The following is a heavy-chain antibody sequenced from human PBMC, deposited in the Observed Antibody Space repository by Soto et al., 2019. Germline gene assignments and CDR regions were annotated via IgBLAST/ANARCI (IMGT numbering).Heavy chain of an antibody. CDR3: AREGVAPYYYYGMDV. CDR1: GYTFTRSG. D-gene: IGHD5-12*01. J-gene: IGHJ6*02. CDR2: ISTYNGDT. V-gene: IGHV1-18*01. Sequence: ASVKVSCKDSGYTFTRSGISWVRQAKGQGLEWMGWISTYNGDTNYAQTFQGRVTMTTDTSTSTVHMEVRSLRSDDTAVYYCAREGVAPYYYYGMDVWGQGTPVTVSS.